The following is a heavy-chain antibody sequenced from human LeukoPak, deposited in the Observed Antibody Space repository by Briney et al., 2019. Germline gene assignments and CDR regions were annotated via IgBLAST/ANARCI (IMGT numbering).Heavy chain of an antibody. CDR1: GFTFSSYG. CDR2: ISYDGSNK. V-gene: IGHV3-30*18. D-gene: IGHD2-2*01. Sequence: GRSLRLSCAASGFTFSSYGMHWVRQAPGKGLEWVAVISYDGSNKYYADSVKGRFTISRVNSKNTLYLQMNSLRAEDTAVYYCAKDPQRYCSSTSCWDWFDPWGQGTLVTVSS. J-gene: IGHJ5*02. CDR3: AKDPQRYCSSTSCWDWFDP.